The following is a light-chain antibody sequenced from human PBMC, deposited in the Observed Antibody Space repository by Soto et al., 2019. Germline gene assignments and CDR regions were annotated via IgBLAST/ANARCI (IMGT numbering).Light chain of an antibody. CDR3: SSYTSSSTSWV. CDR2: DVS. J-gene: IGLJ3*02. Sequence: QSALTQPASVSGSPGQSITISCTGTSGDIGVYNYVSWYQQHPGKAPKLMIYDVSSRPSGVSNRFSGSKSGNTASLTISGLQAEDEADYYCSSYTSSSTSWVFGGGTQLTVL. V-gene: IGLV2-14*01. CDR1: SGDIGVYNY.